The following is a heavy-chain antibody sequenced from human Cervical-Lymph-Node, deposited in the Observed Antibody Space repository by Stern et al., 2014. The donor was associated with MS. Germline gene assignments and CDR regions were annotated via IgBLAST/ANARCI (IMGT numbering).Heavy chain of an antibody. CDR2: IYPGDSET. CDR1: GYSFTSYC. Sequence: EVQLVESGAEVKKPGESLKLSCKGSGYSFTSYCIRWVRQVPGKGLEWMGVIYPGDSETSYSPSFHGRVTISTDKSTTPAHLHWSSLKASDTAMYYCARPGDDTAKYGLDVWGQGTTVTVSS. D-gene: IGHD5-18*01. J-gene: IGHJ6*02. CDR3: ARPGDDTAKYGLDV. V-gene: IGHV5-51*03.